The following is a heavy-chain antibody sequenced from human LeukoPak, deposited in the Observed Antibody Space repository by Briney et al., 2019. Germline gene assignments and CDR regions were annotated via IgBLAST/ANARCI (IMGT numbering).Heavy chain of an antibody. J-gene: IGHJ4*02. CDR3: ARDRSRSLY. CDR1: GFTFSSYW. V-gene: IGHV3-7*01. CDR2: IKQDGSEK. D-gene: IGHD1-26*01. Sequence: PGGSLRLSCVASGFTFSSYWMTWVRQAPGKGLEWVANIKQDGSEKYYVDSVKGRFTISRDDAKNSLYLQMNSLRAEDTAVYYCARDRSRSLYWGQGTLLTVSS.